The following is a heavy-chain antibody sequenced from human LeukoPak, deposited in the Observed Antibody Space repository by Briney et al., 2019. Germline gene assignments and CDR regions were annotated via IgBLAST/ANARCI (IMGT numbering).Heavy chain of an antibody. V-gene: IGHV5-51*01. J-gene: IGHJ4*02. CDR2: IYPGDSDT. D-gene: IGHD1-26*01. Sequence: GESLKISCQASGYTFTRYWIGWVRQMPGKGLEWIGIIYPGDSDTSYSPSFQGQVTISADKSLATAYLQWSRLEASDTALYYCARQVGTDRFFDFWGQGTLVTVSS. CDR1: GYTFTRYW. CDR3: ARQVGTDRFFDF.